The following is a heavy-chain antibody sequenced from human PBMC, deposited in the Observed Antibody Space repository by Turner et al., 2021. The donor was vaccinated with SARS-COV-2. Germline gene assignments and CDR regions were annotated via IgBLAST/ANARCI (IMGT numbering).Heavy chain of an antibody. CDR1: GITFSSYS. CDR2: ISTSISYI. V-gene: IGHV3-21*01. CDR3: ARWAYYDSSGYYPSHFDY. J-gene: IGHJ4*02. D-gene: IGHD3-22*01. Sequence: DVQLVESGGGLVKPGGSLRLSWAASGITFSSYSMNWVLQAPGKGLECVSSISTSISYIYYADSVKGRFTISRDNAKNSLYLQMNSLRAEDTAVYYCARWAYYDSSGYYPSHFDYWGQGTLVTVSS.